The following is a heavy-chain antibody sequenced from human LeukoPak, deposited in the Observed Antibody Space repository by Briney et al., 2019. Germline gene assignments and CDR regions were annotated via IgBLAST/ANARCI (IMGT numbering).Heavy chain of an antibody. Sequence: GGSLRLSCVGSGFTFSNYAMSWVRQAPGKGLEWVANMNLDGSEKYYVDSVKGRFTISRDNAKNSLYLQMHSLRAEDTAVYYCGRDKKWLQYYYGVDVWGQGTTVIVSS. CDR1: GFTFSNYA. V-gene: IGHV3-7*01. J-gene: IGHJ6*02. D-gene: IGHD5-12*01. CDR3: GRDKKWLQYYYGVDV. CDR2: MNLDGSEK.